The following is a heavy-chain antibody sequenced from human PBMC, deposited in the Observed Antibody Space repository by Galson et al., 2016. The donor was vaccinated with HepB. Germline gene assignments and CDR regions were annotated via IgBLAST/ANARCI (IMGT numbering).Heavy chain of an antibody. Sequence: SLRLSCAASGFTFSIFAMNWVRQAPGKGLEWVSGISDNGGSTYYVDSVKGRFTISRDNFKNMLYLPMNSLRAEDTAVYYCAKGLTTVTTEVDYWGQGTLVTVSS. J-gene: IGHJ4*02. V-gene: IGHV3-23*01. CDR2: ISDNGGST. CDR3: AKGLTTVTTEVDY. D-gene: IGHD4-17*01. CDR1: GFTFSIFA.